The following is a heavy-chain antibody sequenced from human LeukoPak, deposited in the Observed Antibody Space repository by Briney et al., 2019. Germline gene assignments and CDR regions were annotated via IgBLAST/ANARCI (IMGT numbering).Heavy chain of an antibody. V-gene: IGHV3-23*01. CDR2: ISGSGGST. J-gene: IGHJ4*02. CDR3: AKFPLGYCSGGSCYSGNY. D-gene: IGHD2-15*01. CDR1: GFTFSSYA. Sequence: GGSLRLSCAASGFTFSSYAMSWVRQAPGKGLEWVSAISGSGGSTYYADSVKGRFTISRDNSKDTLYLQMNSLRAEDTAVYYCAKFPLGYCSGGSCYSGNYWGQGTLVTVSS.